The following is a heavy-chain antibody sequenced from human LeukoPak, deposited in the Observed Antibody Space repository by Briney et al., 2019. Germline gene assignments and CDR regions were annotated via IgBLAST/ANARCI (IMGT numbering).Heavy chain of an antibody. CDR3: ARRFSRDGYNTGYYFDY. CDR2: IYYSGST. V-gene: IGHV4-59*08. J-gene: IGHJ4*02. D-gene: IGHD5-24*01. Sequence: SETLSLTCTVSGGSISSYYWSWIRQPPGKGLEWIGYIYYSGSTNYNPSLKSRVTISVDTSKNRFSLKLSSVTAADTAVYYCARRFSRDGYNTGYYFDYWGQGTLVTVSS. CDR1: GGSISSYY.